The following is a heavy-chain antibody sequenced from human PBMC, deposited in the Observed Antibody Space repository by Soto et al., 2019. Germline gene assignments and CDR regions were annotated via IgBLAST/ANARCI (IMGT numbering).Heavy chain of an antibody. Sequence: PSETLSLTCTVSGGSISSGGYYWSWIRQHPGKGLEWIGYIYYSGITYYNPSLKSRVTISVDTSKNQFSLKLSSVTAADTAVYYCARDQKDHYYYYGMDVWGQGTTVTVSS. CDR2: IYYSGIT. D-gene: IGHD2-15*01. J-gene: IGHJ6*02. V-gene: IGHV4-31*03. CDR3: ARDQKDHYYYYGMDV. CDR1: GGSISSGGYY.